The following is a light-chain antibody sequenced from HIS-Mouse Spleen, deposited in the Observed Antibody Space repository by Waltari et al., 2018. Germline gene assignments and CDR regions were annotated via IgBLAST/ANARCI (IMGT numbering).Light chain of an antibody. CDR3: QQLYSYPPT. V-gene: IGKV1-9*01. CDR1: QGISSY. J-gene: IGKJ1*01. Sequence: DTQLTQSPSLLSASVGDRVNITFLASQGISSYLAWYQQKPGKARKLLIYAASTLQSGVSSRFSCSGSGTDFTLTISSLQPEDFATYDCQQLYSYPPTFGQGTKVEIK. CDR2: AAS.